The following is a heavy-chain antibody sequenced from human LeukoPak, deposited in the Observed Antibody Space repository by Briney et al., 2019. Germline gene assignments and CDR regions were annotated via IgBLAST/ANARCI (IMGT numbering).Heavy chain of an antibody. V-gene: IGHV3-15*01. CDR2: IKSKTDGGTT. J-gene: IGHJ4*02. CDR1: GFTFSNAW. CDR3: LAAVMSEVY. Sequence: GGSLKLSCAASGFTFSNAWMSWVRQASGEGPGWGGRIKSKTDGGTTDYAAPVKGRFTISKDDTKNTLYLQMNSRKTEDTAVYYCLAAVMSEVYWGQGTLVTVSS. D-gene: IGHD2-2*01.